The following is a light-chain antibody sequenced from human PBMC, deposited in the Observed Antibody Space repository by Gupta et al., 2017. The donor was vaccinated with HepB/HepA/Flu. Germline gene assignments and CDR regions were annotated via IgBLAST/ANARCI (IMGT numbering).Light chain of an antibody. CDR2: GNS. Sequence: QPPSVSGAPGQRVTIPCTGSSSNIGAGYDVHWYQQLPGTAPKLLIYGNSNRPSGVPDRFSGSKPGTSASLAITGLQAEDEADYYCQSYDSSLSGYVFGTGTKVTVL. CDR3: QSYDSSLSGYV. V-gene: IGLV1-40*01. CDR1: SSNIGAGYD. J-gene: IGLJ1*01.